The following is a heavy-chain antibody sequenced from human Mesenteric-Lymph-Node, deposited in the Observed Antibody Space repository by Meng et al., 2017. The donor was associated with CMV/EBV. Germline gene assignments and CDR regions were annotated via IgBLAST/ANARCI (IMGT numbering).Heavy chain of an antibody. CDR2: IYYSGST. J-gene: IGHJ4*02. V-gene: IGHV4-31*02. CDR3: ARVHYYDSSAFDY. D-gene: IGHD3-22*01. CDR1: GDSLSSGGYY. Sequence: VSGDSLSSGGYYWSWIRQHPGKGLEWIGYIYYSGSTYYNPSLKSRVTISVDTSKNQFSLKLSSVTAADTAVYYCARVHYYDSSAFDYWGQGTLVTVSS.